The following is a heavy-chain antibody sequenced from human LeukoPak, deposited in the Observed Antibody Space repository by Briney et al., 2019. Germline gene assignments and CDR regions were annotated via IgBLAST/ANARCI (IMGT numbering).Heavy chain of an antibody. CDR1: GFTVSSNY. V-gene: IGHV3-21*01. Sequence: PGGSLRLSCAASGFTVSSNYMSWVRQAPGKGLEWVSSISSSSSYIYYADSVKGRFTISRDNAKNSLYLQMNSLRAEDTAVYYCARDPQYYDTLTGYYPDYFDYWGQGTLVTVSS. J-gene: IGHJ4*02. CDR2: ISSSSSYI. CDR3: ARDPQYYDTLTGYYPDYFDY. D-gene: IGHD3-9*01.